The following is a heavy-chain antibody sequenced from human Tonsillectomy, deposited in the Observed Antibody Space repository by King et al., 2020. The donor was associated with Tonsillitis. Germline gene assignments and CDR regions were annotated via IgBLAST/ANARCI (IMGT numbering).Heavy chain of an antibody. CDR1: SGSLSGYY. J-gene: IGHJ5*02. CDR2: IYTTGST. D-gene: IGHD3-3*01. CDR3: VRDAFYDFRTNWFDP. V-gene: IGHV4-4*07. Sequence: QVQLQESGPGLVKPSETLSLTCTVSSGSLSGYYWSWIRQPAGRGLEWIGRIYTTGSTTYNPSLKSRVTMSVDTSKKQFSLKLTSVTAADTAVYYCVRDAFYDFRTNWFDPWGQGTLVTVSS.